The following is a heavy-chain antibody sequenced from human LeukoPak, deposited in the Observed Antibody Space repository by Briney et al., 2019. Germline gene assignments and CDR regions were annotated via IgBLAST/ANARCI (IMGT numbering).Heavy chain of an antibody. CDR2: INWNGGST. Sequence: GGSLRLSCAASGFTFDDYGMSWVRQVPGKGLEWVSGINWNGGSTGYADSMKGRFTISRDNAKNSLYLQMNSLRAEDTALYYCARDSNPYYYVSGSDYWGQGTLVIVSS. CDR1: GFTFDDYG. J-gene: IGHJ4*02. D-gene: IGHD3-10*01. V-gene: IGHV3-20*04. CDR3: ARDSNPYYYVSGSDY.